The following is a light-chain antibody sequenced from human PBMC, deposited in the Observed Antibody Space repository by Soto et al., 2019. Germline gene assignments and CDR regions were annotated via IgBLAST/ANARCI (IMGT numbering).Light chain of an antibody. Sequence: EIVMTQSPATLSVSPGERATLSCRASQSVFSSLAWFQQKPGQAPRLLIYGAATRATGIPARFSGSGSGTEFTPTISSLQSEDFAIYYCQQYHNWPAFDQGTKVEIK. CDR3: QQYHNWPA. V-gene: IGKV3-15*01. CDR1: QSVFSS. J-gene: IGKJ1*01. CDR2: GAA.